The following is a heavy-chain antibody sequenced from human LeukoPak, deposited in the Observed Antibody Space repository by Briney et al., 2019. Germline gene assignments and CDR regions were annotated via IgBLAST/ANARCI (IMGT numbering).Heavy chain of an antibody. CDR2: ISWNSGSI. CDR1: GFTFDDYA. J-gene: IGHJ4*02. D-gene: IGHD3-22*01. CDR3: AKDSSPYYDSSGYLDY. Sequence: GGSLRLSCAASGFTFDDYAMHWVRQAPGKGLEWVSGISWNSGSIGYADSVKGRFTISRDNTKNSLYLQMNSLRAEDTALYYCAKDSSPYYDSSGYLDYWGQGTLVTVSS. V-gene: IGHV3-9*01.